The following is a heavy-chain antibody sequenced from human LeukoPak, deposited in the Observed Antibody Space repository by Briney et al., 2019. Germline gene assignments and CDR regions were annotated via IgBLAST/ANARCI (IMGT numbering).Heavy chain of an antibody. J-gene: IGHJ5*02. CDR3: ARRGPPRTMLRGVKSGWFDP. CDR1: GGSISSGSYY. CDR2: IYTSGST. Sequence: PSETLSLTCTVSGGSISSGSYYWSWIRQPAGKGLEWIGRIYTSGSTNYNPSLKSRVTISVDTSMNQFSLKLSSVTAADTAVYYCARRGPPRTMLRGVKSGWFDPWGQGTLVTVSS. V-gene: IGHV4-61*02. D-gene: IGHD3-10*01.